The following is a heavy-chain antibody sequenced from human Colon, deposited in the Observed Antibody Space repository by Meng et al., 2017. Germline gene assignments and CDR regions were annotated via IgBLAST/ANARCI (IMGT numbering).Heavy chain of an antibody. D-gene: IGHD3-16*01. CDR3: ARIVGDGPDY. CDR2: ISSSSAYI. J-gene: IGHJ4*02. Sequence: EVQGVESGGGLAKPGESLRLSCAASGFNFINYSVVWGRQAAGKGLEWVSSISSSSAYIYYADSVKGRFTISRDNAKNSVYLQMNSLRAEDTAVYYCARIVGDGPDYWGQGTLVTVSS. CDR1: GFNFINYS. V-gene: IGHV3-21*01.